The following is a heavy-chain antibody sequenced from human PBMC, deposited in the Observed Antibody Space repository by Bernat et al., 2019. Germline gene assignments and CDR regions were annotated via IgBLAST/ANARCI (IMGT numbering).Heavy chain of an antibody. J-gene: IGHJ5*02. CDR3: AGDPADTLRRNWFDP. CDR1: GFTFSDFS. V-gene: IGHV3-21*05. CDR2: ISRISSHI. Sequence: EMQLVESGGGLVKPGGSLRLSCTASGFTFSDFSMNWVRQAPGKGPEWLSYISRISSHIYSADSVKGRFTIPRYNAKSTLYLQMNSLTVDDTAVYYSAGDPADTLRRNWFDPWGQGTLVTVSS.